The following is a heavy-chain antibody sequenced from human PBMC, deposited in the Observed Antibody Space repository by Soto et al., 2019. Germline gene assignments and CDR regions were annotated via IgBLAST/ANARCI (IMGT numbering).Heavy chain of an antibody. D-gene: IGHD1-26*01. CDR3: ARESRRASPSFDY. J-gene: IGHJ4*02. CDR2: IYYSGST. V-gene: IGHV4-59*12. CDR1: GVSISSYY. Sequence: PSETLSLTCTVSGVSISSYYWSWIRQPPGKGLEWIGYIYYSGSTNYNPSLKSRVTISVDTSKNQFSLKLSSVTAADTAVYYCARESRRASPSFDYWGQGTLVTVSS.